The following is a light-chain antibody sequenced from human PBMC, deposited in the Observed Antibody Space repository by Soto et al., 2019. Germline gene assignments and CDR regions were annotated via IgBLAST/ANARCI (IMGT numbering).Light chain of an antibody. Sequence: QSALTQPASVSGSPGQSITISCTGTSSDVGGYNYVSWYQQHPGKAPKLMIYDVSNRPSGVSNRFSGSKSGKTASLTISGLQAEDEAEYNCSSYTNCSPYVVFGGGTKLTVL. CDR1: SSDVGGYNY. CDR2: DVS. V-gene: IGLV2-14*01. J-gene: IGLJ2*01. CDR3: SSYTNCSPYVV.